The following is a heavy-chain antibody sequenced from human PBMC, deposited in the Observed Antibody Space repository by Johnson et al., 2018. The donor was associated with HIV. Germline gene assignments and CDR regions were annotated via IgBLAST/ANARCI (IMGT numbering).Heavy chain of an antibody. CDR3: ARDRCSSTSCIDAFDI. J-gene: IGHJ3*02. D-gene: IGHD2-2*01. CDR2: IYSGGST. V-gene: IGHV3-66*02. Sequence: VQLVESGGGLVQPGGSLRLSCAASGFTVTTKYMSWVRQAPGKGLEWVSVIYSGGSTYYADSVKGRFTISRDNSKNTLYLQMNSQRAEDTAVYYCARDRCSSTSCIDAFDIWGQGTMVTVSS. CDR1: GFTVTTKY.